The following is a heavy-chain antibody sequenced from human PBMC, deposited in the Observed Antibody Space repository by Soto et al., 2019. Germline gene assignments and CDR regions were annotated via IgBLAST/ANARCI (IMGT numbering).Heavy chain of an antibody. CDR3: ARTPDIVRPWWFDP. D-gene: IGHD5-12*01. CDR2: ISAYNGNT. V-gene: IGHV1-18*01. CDR1: GYTFTSYG. J-gene: IGHJ5*02. Sequence: GASVKVSCKASGYTFTSYGIGWVRQAPGQGLEWMGWISAYNGNTNYAQKLQGRVTMTTDTSTSTAYMELRSLRSDDTAVYYCARTPDIVRPWWFDPWGQGTLVTVSS.